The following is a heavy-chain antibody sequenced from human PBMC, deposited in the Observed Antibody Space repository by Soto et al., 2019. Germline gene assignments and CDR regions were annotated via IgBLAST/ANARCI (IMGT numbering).Heavy chain of an antibody. D-gene: IGHD1-26*01. CDR1: GFTFSSYA. CDR3: AMTALVGATGGIFEY. J-gene: IGHJ4*02. Sequence: GGSLRLSCAASGFTFSSYAMSWVRQAPGKGLEWVSSISGSGGSTYYADSVKGRFTISRDNSKNTLYLQMNSLRAEDTAVYYCAMTALVGATGGIFEYWGQGTLVTVSS. CDR2: ISGSGGST. V-gene: IGHV3-23*01.